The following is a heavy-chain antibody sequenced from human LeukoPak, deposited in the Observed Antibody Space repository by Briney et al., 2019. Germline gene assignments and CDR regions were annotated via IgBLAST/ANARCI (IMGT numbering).Heavy chain of an antibody. V-gene: IGHV4-39*07. J-gene: IGHJ5*02. CDR2: IDHSGST. CDR1: GGSIRSSYYY. Sequence: PSETLSLTCTVSGGSIRSSYYYWGWIRQPPGKRLEWTGEIDHSGSTQYNPSLKSRVTISLDTSKEQFSLKLTSLTAADTAFYYCARYGMAAEGIWWFDPWGQGTLVTVSS. D-gene: IGHD6-13*01. CDR3: ARYGMAAEGIWWFDP.